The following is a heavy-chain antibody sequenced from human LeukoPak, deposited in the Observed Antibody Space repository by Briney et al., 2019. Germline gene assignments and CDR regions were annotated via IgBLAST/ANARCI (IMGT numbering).Heavy chain of an antibody. V-gene: IGHV3-21*01. CDR2: ISSSSYI. Sequence: PGGSLRLSCAASGFTFSSYNMNWVRQAPGKGLEWVSSISSSSYIYYADSVKGRFTISRDNAKNSLYLQMNSLRAEDTAVYYCARVRGSCSSTSCYWEYYYYGMDVWGQGTTVTVSS. J-gene: IGHJ6*02. D-gene: IGHD2-2*01. CDR1: GFTFSSYN. CDR3: ARVRGSCSSTSCYWEYYYYGMDV.